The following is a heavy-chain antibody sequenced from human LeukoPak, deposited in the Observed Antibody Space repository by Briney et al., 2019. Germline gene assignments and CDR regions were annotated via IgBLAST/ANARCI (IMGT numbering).Heavy chain of an antibody. D-gene: IGHD6-13*01. Sequence: SVKVSCKASGGTFSSYAISWVRQAPGQGLEWMGGIIPIFGTANYAQKFQGRVTITADESTSTAYMELSSLRSEDTAVYYCARDSSSWHGKSGNWFDPWGQGTLVTVSS. V-gene: IGHV1-69*01. CDR1: GGTFSSYA. CDR3: ARDSSSWHGKSGNWFDP. CDR2: IIPIFGTA. J-gene: IGHJ5*02.